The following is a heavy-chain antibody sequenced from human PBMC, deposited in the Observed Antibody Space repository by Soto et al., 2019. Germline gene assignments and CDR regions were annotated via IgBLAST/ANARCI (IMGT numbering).Heavy chain of an antibody. CDR3: AGYPMAVAPFYGMDV. Sequence: GESLKISCKGSGYSFTSYWIGWVRQMPGKGLEWMGIIYPGDSDTRYSPSFQGQVTISADKSISTAYLQWSSLKASDTAMYYCAGYPMAVAPFYGMDVWGQGTTVTVSS. D-gene: IGHD6-19*01. V-gene: IGHV5-51*01. CDR1: GYSFTSYW. CDR2: IYPGDSDT. J-gene: IGHJ6*02.